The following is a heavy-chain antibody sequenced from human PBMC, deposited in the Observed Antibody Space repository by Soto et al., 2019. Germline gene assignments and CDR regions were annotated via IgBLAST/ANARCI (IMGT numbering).Heavy chain of an antibody. CDR2: MNPNSGNT. Sequence: ASVKVSCKASGYTFTSYDINWVRQATGQGLEWMGWMNPNSGNTGYAQKFQGRVTMTRNTSISTAYMELSSLRSEDTAVYYCARCWDDYIWGSYRYEYYYMDVWGKGTTVTVPS. V-gene: IGHV1-8*01. D-gene: IGHD3-16*02. CDR3: ARCWDDYIWGSYRYEYYYMDV. CDR1: GYTFTSYD. J-gene: IGHJ6*03.